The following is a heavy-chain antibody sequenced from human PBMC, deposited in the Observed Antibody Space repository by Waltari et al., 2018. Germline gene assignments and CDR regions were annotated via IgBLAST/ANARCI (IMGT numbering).Heavy chain of an antibody. CDR2: IDHSGST. Sequence: QVQLQESGPGLVKPSGTLSLTCAVSGGSISSSNWWSWVRRPPGKGLEWIGEIDHSGSTNYTPSLQSRVTISVDKSKNQFSLKLSSVTAADTAVYYCARGGRKVRGFDYWGQGTLVTVSS. CDR3: ARGGRKVRGFDY. J-gene: IGHJ4*02. CDR1: GGSISSSNW. V-gene: IGHV4-4*02.